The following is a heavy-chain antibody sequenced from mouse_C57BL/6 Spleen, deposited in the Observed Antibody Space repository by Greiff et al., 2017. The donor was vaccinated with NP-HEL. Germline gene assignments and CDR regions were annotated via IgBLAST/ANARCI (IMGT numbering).Heavy chain of an antibody. V-gene: IGHV1-80*01. CDR1: GYAFSSYW. CDR3: APQYYGSSSDYCDY. CDR2: IYPGDGDT. J-gene: IGHJ2*01. D-gene: IGHD1-1*01. Sequence: VQLQQSGAELVKPGASVKISCKASGYAFSSYWMNWVKQRPGKGLEWIGQIYPGDGDTNYNGKFKGKATLTADKSSSTAYMQLSSLTSEDSAVYFCAPQYYGSSSDYCDYWGQGTTLTVSS.